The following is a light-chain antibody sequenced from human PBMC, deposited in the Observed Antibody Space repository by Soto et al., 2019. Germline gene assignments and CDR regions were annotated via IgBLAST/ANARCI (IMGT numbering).Light chain of an antibody. V-gene: IGKV1-9*01. Sequence: DIQMTQSPSTLSASVGDRVTITCRASQGISSYLAWYQQKPGKAPKLLIYAASTLQSGVPSRFSGSGSGTDFTPTISSLQPEDFATYYCQQLNSYPPFTFGPGTKVDIK. CDR3: QQLNSYPPFT. J-gene: IGKJ3*01. CDR2: AAS. CDR1: QGISSY.